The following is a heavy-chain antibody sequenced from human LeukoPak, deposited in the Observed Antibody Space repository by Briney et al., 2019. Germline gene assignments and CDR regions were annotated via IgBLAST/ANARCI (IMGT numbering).Heavy chain of an antibody. Sequence: ASAKVSCKASGYTFTSYYMHWVRQAPGQGLEWMGIINPSGSSAAYAQKFQGRLTMTRDMFTSTDYMELTSLTSDDTAVYYCARDNSVGETAWWFDPWGQGTLVTVSS. CDR3: ARDNSVGETAWWFDP. V-gene: IGHV1-46*01. D-gene: IGHD1-26*01. CDR1: GYTFTSYY. J-gene: IGHJ5*02. CDR2: INPSGSSA.